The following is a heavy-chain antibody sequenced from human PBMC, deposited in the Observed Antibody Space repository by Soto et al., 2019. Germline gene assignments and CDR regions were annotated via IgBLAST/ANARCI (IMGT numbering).Heavy chain of an antibody. J-gene: IGHJ6*02. D-gene: IGHD3-3*01. CDR2: IWFDGSN. CDR1: GFTFRSYD. CDR3: ARDARYYDFWSGSYRDYYGMDV. V-gene: IGHV3-33*08. Sequence: GGSLRLSCAASGFTFRSYDMHWVRQAPDKGLEWVAVIWFDGSNYADSVKGRFTVSRDNSKNTLFLQMNNLRAEDTAVYYCARDARYYDFWSGSYRDYYGMDVWGQGTTVTAP.